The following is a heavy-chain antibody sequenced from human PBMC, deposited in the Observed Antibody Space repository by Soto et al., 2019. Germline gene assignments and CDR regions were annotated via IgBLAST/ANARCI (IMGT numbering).Heavy chain of an antibody. J-gene: IGHJ4*02. CDR2: IIPIFGTA. CDR1: GGRFSRHA. CDR3: ARGWGYDSNDYYYAY. V-gene: IGHV1-69*01. D-gene: IGHD3-22*01. Sequence: QVQLVQSGAEVRKPGSSVKVSCKASGGRFSRHAISWVRQAPGQGLEWMGGIIPIFGTANHAQKFQGRVTIIADESTSTVYMELSSLRSEDTAMYYCARGWGYDSNDYYYAYWGQGTLVIVSS.